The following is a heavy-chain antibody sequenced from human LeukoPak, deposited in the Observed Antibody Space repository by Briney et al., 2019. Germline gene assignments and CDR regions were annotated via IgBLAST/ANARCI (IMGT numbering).Heavy chain of an antibody. CDR2: IHPGDSDT. Sequence: PGESLKISCKASGYSFTSYSIGWVRQMPGKGLEWMGIIHPGDSDTRYSPSFEGQVTISADKSISTAYLQWSSLKASDTAMYYCASTRSWHRYGYSYWGQGTLVTVSS. V-gene: IGHV5-51*01. CDR3: ASTRSWHRYGYSY. D-gene: IGHD5-18*01. J-gene: IGHJ4*02. CDR1: GYSFTSYS.